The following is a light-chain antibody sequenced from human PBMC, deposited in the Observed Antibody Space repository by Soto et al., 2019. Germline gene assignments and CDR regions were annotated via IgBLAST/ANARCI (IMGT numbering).Light chain of an antibody. J-gene: IGKJ1*01. CDR3: LQFNTFPWT. CDR2: KVS. CDR1: QNIGSW. Sequence: DIQMTQSPSTLSASXXXXXXXXXXASQNIGSWVAWYQQQPGKGPKFLINKVSNLESGVPSRISGSGSGTEFTLTISSLQPDDFATYYCLQFNTFPWTFGQGTKVDI. V-gene: IGKV1-5*03.